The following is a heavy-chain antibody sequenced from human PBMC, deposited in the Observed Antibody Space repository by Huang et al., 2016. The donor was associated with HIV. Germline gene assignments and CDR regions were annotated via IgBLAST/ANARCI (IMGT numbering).Heavy chain of an antibody. CDR3: TTDRRVRNYYDSSGYLDY. J-gene: IGHJ4*02. V-gene: IGHV3-15*02. CDR1: GITFRNAW. D-gene: IGHD3-22*01. Sequence: EVQLVESGGALVKPGGSLRLSCAASGITFRNAWMSWVRQAPGKGLEWVGRIKGKSEGGTTDYAAPVKGRFIISRDDSKNTMYVQMNSLKTEDTAVYYCTTDRRVRNYYDSSGYLDYWGQGTLVTVSS. CDR2: IKGKSEGGTT.